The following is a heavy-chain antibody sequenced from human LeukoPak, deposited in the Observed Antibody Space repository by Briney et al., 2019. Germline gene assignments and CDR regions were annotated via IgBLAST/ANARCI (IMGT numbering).Heavy chain of an antibody. V-gene: IGHV3-23*01. D-gene: IGHD1-1*01. CDR2: ISVSGGTT. J-gene: IGHJ4*02. Sequence: GGSLRLSCATSGFTFRNYAMSWVRQAPGKGLEWVSTISVSGGTTYYADSVKGRFTISRDNSKNTVSLQMNSLRAEDTAVYYCAKEELEPLDPFDYWGQGTLVTVSS. CDR3: AKEELEPLDPFDY. CDR1: GFTFRNYA.